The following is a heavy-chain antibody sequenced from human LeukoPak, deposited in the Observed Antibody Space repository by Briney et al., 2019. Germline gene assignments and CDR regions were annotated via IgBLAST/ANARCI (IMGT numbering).Heavy chain of an antibody. J-gene: IGHJ4*02. CDR1: GFTFSSYG. D-gene: IGHD3-22*01. Sequence: GGSLRLSCAASGFTFSSYGMHWVRQAPGKGLEWVAVISYDGSNKYYADSVKGRFTISRDNSKNTLYLQMNSLRAEDTAVYYCAKDSRDSSGYSFDYWGQGTLVTVSS. V-gene: IGHV3-30*18. CDR2: ISYDGSNK. CDR3: AKDSRDSSGYSFDY.